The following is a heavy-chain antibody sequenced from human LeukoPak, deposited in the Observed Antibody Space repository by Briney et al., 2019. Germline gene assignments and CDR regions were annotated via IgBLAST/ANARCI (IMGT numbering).Heavy chain of an antibody. CDR1: GFTFNNYA. V-gene: IGHV3-23*01. CDR3: AKQWVDC. J-gene: IGHJ4*02. CDR2: ISEGGENT. D-gene: IGHD1-26*01. Sequence: GGSLRLSCAASGFTFNNYAMNWVRQAPGKGLEWVSSISEGGENTHYADSVKGRFTISRDNSQSTLFLQMTSLRAEDTGVYYCAKQWVDCWGQGTLVTVSS.